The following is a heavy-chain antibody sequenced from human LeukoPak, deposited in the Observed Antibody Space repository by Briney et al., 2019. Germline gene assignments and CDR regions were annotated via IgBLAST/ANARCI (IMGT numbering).Heavy chain of an antibody. J-gene: IGHJ5*01. V-gene: IGHV1-58*01. CDR3: AAPHSSTWFDS. CDR1: GFTFTSRSA. Sequence: SVKVSCKASGFTFTSRSAVQWVRQARGQRLEWIGWIVVGSDNTNYAQKFQERVIITRDMSASTAYMELSSLRSEDTAVYYCAAPHSSTWFDSWGQGTLVTVSS. CDR2: IVVGSDNT. D-gene: IGHD6-13*01.